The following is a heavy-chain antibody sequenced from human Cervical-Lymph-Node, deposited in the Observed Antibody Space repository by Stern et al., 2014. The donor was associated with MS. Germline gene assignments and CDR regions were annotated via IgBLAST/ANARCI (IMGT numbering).Heavy chain of an antibody. CDR3: ATLLDYGDLYYYYYGFDV. CDR2: ISSRSSAT. V-gene: IGHV3-48*01. J-gene: IGHJ6*02. D-gene: IGHD4-17*01. CDR1: GLTFSTYS. Sequence: EMQLVESGGGLVQPGGSLRLSCAASGLTFSTYSMNWVRQAPGKGLEWVSYISSRSSATYYAAFVKGRFPISRDDAKNSVFLQMNSLRAEDTAVYYCATLLDYGDLYYYYYGFDVWGQGTTVTVSS.